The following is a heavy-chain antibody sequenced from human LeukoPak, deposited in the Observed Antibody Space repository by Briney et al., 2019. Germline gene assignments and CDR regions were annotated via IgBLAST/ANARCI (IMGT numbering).Heavy chain of an antibody. V-gene: IGHV1-18*01. CDR3: ARHSYARKLFDY. CDR2: ISGYNGQT. CDR1: GYTFASYG. J-gene: IGHJ4*02. Sequence: ASVRVSCKASGYTFASYGVSWVRQAPGQGLERMGWISGYNGQTNYAQKVQGRVTMTRDTSISTAYMELSGLRSDDTAVYYCARHSYARKLFDYWGQGTLVTVSS. D-gene: IGHD5-18*01.